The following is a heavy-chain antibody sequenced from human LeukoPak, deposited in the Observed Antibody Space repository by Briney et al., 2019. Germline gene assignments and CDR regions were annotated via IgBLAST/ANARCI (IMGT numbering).Heavy chain of an antibody. Sequence: GRSLRLSCAASGFTFSSYGMHWVRQAPGKGLEWVAVVWDDGSSQNYADSVKGRFTISRDNSKNMLYLQMNSLRAEDTAVYYCARDKGYSYGLSYWGQGTLVTVSS. CDR3: ARDKGYSYGLSY. D-gene: IGHD5-18*01. J-gene: IGHJ4*02. CDR2: VWDDGSSQ. CDR1: GFTFSSYG. V-gene: IGHV3-33*01.